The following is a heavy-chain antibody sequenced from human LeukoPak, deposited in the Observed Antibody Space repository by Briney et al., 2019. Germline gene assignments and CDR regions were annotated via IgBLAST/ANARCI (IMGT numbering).Heavy chain of an antibody. V-gene: IGHV1-18*01. CDR3: ARAESLYGGNLAAAFDI. CDR2: IIAYNGNT. D-gene: IGHD4-23*01. CDR1: GYTFTSYG. J-gene: IGHJ3*02. Sequence: ASVKVSCKASGYTFTSYGISWVRQAPGQGLEWMGWIIAYNGNTNYEQKLQGRVTMTTDTSTSTAYMELRSLRSDETALYYCARAESLYGGNLAAAFDIWGQGTMVTVSS.